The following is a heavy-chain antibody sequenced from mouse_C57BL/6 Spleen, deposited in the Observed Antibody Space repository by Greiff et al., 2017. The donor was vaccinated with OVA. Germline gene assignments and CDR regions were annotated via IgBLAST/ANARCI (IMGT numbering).Heavy chain of an antibody. J-gene: IGHJ1*03. D-gene: IGHD2-3*01. CDR1: GFSFNTYA. Sequence: EVQLVESGGGLVQPKGSLKLSCAASGFSFNTYAMNWVRQAPGKGLEWVARIRSKSNNYATYYADSVKDRFTISRDDSESMLYLQMNNLKTEDTAMYYCVSDGYYGHWYFDVWGTGTTVTVSS. V-gene: IGHV10-1*01. CDR3: VSDGYYGHWYFDV. CDR2: IRSKSNNYAT.